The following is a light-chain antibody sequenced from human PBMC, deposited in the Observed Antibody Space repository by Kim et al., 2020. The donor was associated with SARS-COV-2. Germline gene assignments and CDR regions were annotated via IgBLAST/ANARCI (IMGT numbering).Light chain of an antibody. CDR1: KLGDKY. CDR2: QDS. J-gene: IGLJ2*01. Sequence: SYELTQPPSVSVSPGQTASITCSGDKLGDKYACXYQQKPGQSPVLVIYQDSKRPSGIPERFSGSNSGNTATLTISGTQAMDEADYYCQAWDSSTYMVFGG. V-gene: IGLV3-1*01. CDR3: QAWDSSTYMV.